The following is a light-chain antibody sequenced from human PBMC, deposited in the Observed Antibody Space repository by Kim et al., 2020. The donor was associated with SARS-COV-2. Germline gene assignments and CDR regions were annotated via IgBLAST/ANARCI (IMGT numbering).Light chain of an antibody. V-gene: IGLV2-14*03. CDR2: DVS. CDR3: SSYTSSSTVV. Sequence: ITISGSGRSSGVGGDNNDAWYQQHPGKDAKLRMYDVSNRRSGVSNSFSGSKTGNTASLTISGLQAEDEADYYCSSYTSSSTVVFGGGTQLTVL. J-gene: IGLJ2*01. CDR1: SSGVGGDNN.